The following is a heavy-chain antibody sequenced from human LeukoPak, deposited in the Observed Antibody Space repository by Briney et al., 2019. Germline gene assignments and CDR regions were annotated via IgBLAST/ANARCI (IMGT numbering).Heavy chain of an antibody. CDR2: IYSGGST. J-gene: IGHJ4*02. V-gene: IGHV3-53*01. CDR3: AKYLGCGYYDILTGPFGPVFDY. D-gene: IGHD3-9*01. Sequence: PGGSLRLSCAASGFTVSSNYMSWVRQAPGKGLEWVSVIYSGGSTYYADSVKGRFTISRDNSKNTLYLQMNSLRAEDTAVYYCAKYLGCGYYDILTGPFGPVFDYWGQGTLVTVSS. CDR1: GFTVSSNY.